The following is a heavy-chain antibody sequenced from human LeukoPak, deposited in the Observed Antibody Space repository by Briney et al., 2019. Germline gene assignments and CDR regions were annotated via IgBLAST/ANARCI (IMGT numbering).Heavy chain of an antibody. D-gene: IGHD6-19*01. Sequence: PSETLSLTCTVSGGSISSSSYYWGWIRQPPGKGLEWIGTIYYSGSTYYNPSLKSRVTISVDTSKNQFSLKLSSVTAADTAVYYCATLPVAVAGTRGAFDIWGQGTMVTVSS. CDR1: GGSISSSSYY. CDR2: IYYSGST. CDR3: ATLPVAVAGTRGAFDI. V-gene: IGHV4-39*07. J-gene: IGHJ3*02.